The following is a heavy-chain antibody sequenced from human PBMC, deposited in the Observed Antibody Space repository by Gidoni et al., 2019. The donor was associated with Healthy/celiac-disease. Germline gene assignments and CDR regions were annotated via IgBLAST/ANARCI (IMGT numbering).Heavy chain of an antibody. V-gene: IGHV3-48*02. CDR1: GFTFSTYI. D-gene: IGHD2-2*01. CDR3: AREGNVGVVPAQYYFYYMDV. J-gene: IGHJ6*03. CDR2: ISSSSSTI. Sequence: EVQLVESGGGLVQPGGSLRLSCAASGFTFSTYIMNWVRQAPGQGLGWVSYISSSSSTISYADSVKGRFAISRDNAKNSLYLQMNSLRDEDTAVYFCAREGNVGVVPAQYYFYYMDVWGKGTTVTVSS.